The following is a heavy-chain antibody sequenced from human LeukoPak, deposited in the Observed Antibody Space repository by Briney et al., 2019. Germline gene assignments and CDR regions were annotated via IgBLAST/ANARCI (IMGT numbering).Heavy chain of an antibody. CDR3: ARQGSCDSTRCYVYYHSGMDV. D-gene: IGHD2-2*01. J-gene: IGHJ6*02. CDR1: GYRFTTYW. CDR2: INPDNSDT. Sequence: GQSLKISCKGSGYRFTTYWIGWVRQMPGKGLEWMGIINPDNSDTRYSPSFQGLVTISADKSTSTAYLQWSSLKTSDTAMYYCARQGSCDSTRCYVYYHSGMDVWGQGTTVTVSS. V-gene: IGHV5-51*01.